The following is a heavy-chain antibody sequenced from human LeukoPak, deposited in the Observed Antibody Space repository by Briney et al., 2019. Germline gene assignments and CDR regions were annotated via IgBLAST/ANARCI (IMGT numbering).Heavy chain of an antibody. CDR1: GFTVSSNY. CDR2: ISGSGGST. D-gene: IGHD6-13*01. V-gene: IGHV3-23*01. J-gene: IGHJ4*02. Sequence: GGSLRLSCAASGFTVSSNYMSWVRQAPGKGLEWVSAISGSGGSTYYADSVKGRFTISRDNSKNTLYLQINSLRAEDTAVYYCAKDLRIAAAIFDYWGQGTLVTVSS. CDR3: AKDLRIAAAIFDY.